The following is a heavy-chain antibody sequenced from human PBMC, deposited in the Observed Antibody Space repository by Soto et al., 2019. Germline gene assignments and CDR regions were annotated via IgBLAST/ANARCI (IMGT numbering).Heavy chain of an antibody. D-gene: IGHD3-22*01. Sequence: LRLSCAASGFTFSSYWMSWVRQAPGKGLEWVANIKQDGSEKYYVDSVKGRFTISRDNAKNSLYLQMNSLRAEDTAVYYCARDTYYYDSSGYPDAFDIWGQGTMVTVSS. CDR2: IKQDGSEK. J-gene: IGHJ3*02. V-gene: IGHV3-7*01. CDR3: ARDTYYYDSSGYPDAFDI. CDR1: GFTFSSYW.